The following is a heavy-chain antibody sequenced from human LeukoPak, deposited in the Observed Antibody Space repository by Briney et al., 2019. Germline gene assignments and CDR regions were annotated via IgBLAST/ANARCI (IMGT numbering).Heavy chain of an antibody. CDR2: VHYSATT. CDR1: DTFIRSYY. Sequence: SETLSPTCPFPDTFIRSYYWSWVREPPGKGQEWVGHVHYSATTYYNPSHKSRITISVDTSKNQVFLKLTSVTAADTAVYYCARHGVLWFGEPRHFYGMDVWGQGTTVTVSS. V-gene: IGHV4-59*08. D-gene: IGHD3-10*01. J-gene: IGHJ6*02. CDR3: ARHGVLWFGEPRHFYGMDV.